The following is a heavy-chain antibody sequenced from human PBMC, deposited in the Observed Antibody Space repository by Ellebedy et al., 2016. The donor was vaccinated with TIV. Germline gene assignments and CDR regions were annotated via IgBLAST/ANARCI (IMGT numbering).Heavy chain of an antibody. D-gene: IGHD6-19*01. Sequence: PGGSLRLSCAASGFTFSSYWMHWVRQAPGKGLVWVSRINSDGSSTNYADSVKGRFTISRDNAKNTLYLQMNSLRAEDTAVYYCARDTYSSGWYPPAEYFQHWGQGTLVTVSS. CDR3: ARDTYSSGWYPPAEYFQH. CDR1: GFTFSSYW. J-gene: IGHJ1*01. CDR2: INSDGSST. V-gene: IGHV3-74*01.